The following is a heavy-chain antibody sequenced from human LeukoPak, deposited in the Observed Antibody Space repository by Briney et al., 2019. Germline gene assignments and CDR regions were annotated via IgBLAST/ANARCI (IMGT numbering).Heavy chain of an antibody. Sequence: GGSLRLSCAASGFTFSSYNMNWVRQAPGKGLEWVSSITFSSSYIYYADSVKGRFTISRDNAKNSLYLQMDSLRAEDTAVYYCARGREGYNSYGYWGQGTLVTVSS. V-gene: IGHV3-21*01. D-gene: IGHD5-24*01. CDR1: GFTFSSYN. CDR2: ITFSSSYI. J-gene: IGHJ4*02. CDR3: ARGREGYNSYGY.